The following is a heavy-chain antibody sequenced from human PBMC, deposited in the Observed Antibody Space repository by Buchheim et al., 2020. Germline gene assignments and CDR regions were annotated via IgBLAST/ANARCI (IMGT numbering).Heavy chain of an antibody. V-gene: IGHV3-21*01. CDR1: GFTFSSYW. Sequence: EVQLVESGGGLVQPGGSLRLSCAASGFTFSSYWMSWVRQAPGKGLEWVSSISSSSSYIYYADSVKGRFTISRDNAKNSLYLQMNSLRAEDTAVYYCARGAHTAIMVYAIPNPFDPWGQGTL. D-gene: IGHD2-8*01. CDR3: ARGAHTAIMVYAIPNPFDP. CDR2: ISSSSSYI. J-gene: IGHJ5*02.